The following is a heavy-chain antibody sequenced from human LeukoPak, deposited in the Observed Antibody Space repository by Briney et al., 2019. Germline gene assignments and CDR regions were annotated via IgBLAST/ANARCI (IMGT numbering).Heavy chain of an antibody. CDR3: AKTVRYSSSWSDY. CDR1: GFTFSTYW. Sequence: GGSLRLSCAASGFTFSTYWMHWVRQPPGKGLEWVAFIRSDGSNKYHADSVKGRFTISRDNSKNTLYLQMNSLRAEDTAVYYCAKTVRYSSSWSDYWGQGTFVTVSS. D-gene: IGHD6-13*01. V-gene: IGHV3-30*02. CDR2: IRSDGSNK. J-gene: IGHJ4*02.